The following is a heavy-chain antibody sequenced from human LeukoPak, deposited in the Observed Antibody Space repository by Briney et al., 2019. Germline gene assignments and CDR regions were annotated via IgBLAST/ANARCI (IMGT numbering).Heavy chain of an antibody. CDR3: VIGVGWQPDY. CDR1: GGSINSNSYY. Sequence: SETLSLTCTVSGGSINSNSYYWGWVRQPPGKGLEWIANIYYSGSTSYNPSLRSRVTISVDTSKNQFSLKLRSVTAADTAVYYCVIGVGWQPDYWGQGALVTVSS. V-gene: IGHV4-39*07. D-gene: IGHD2-15*01. CDR2: IYYSGST. J-gene: IGHJ4*02.